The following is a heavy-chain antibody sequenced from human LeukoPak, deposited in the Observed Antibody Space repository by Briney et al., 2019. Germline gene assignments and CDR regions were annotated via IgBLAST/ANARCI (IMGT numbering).Heavy chain of an antibody. J-gene: IGHJ4*02. V-gene: IGHV3-7*02. CDR3: ATPLLGY. CDR1: GFTFSTYW. Sequence: GGSLRLSCAASGFTFSTYWMSWVRQTPGKGLEWVANIKQDGSEKYYVDSVKGRFTISRDNAKHSLYLQTNSLRAEDTAVYYCATPLLGYWGQGTQVTVSS. CDR2: IKQDGSEK.